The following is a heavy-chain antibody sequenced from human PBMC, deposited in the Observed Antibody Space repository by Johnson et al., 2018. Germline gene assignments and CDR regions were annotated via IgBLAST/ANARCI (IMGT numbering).Heavy chain of an antibody. J-gene: IGHJ6*02. V-gene: IGHV4-59*01. CDR2: IYYSGST. D-gene: IGHD3-16*02. CDR1: GGSISSYY. CDR3: ARPMANYDYVWGSYRSYYYYGMDV. Sequence: QVQLQESGPGLVKXSETXSLXCTVSGGSISSYYWSWIRQPPGQGLEWMGYIYYSGSTHYHPSLKSRVPISVDTSKNQFSLKLSPVTAADPAVYYCARPMANYDYVWGSYRSYYYYGMDVWGQGTTVTVSS.